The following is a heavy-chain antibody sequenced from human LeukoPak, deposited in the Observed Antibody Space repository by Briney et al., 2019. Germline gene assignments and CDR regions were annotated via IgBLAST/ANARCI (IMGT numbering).Heavy chain of an antibody. D-gene: IGHD5-18*01. CDR1: GFTVSSNY. Sequence: QPGGSLRLSCAASGFTVSSNYMSWVRQAPGKGLEWLSIIYSGGNTYYADSGKGRYTISRDNSKNTVFLQTNSLRAEDTAVYYCARVIVDTGYDAFDIWGQGTMVTVSS. J-gene: IGHJ3*02. V-gene: IGHV3-66*01. CDR2: IYSGGNT. CDR3: ARVIVDTGYDAFDI.